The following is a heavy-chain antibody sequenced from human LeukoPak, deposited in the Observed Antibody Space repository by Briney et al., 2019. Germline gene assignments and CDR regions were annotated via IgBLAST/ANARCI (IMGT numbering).Heavy chain of an antibody. D-gene: IGHD1-1*01. CDR1: GDSISSGNFC. CDR3: ARDRETIDY. CDR2: VYNSGST. Sequence: SGTLSLTCTVSGDSISSGNFCWSWIRQPPGRRLERIEWVYNSGSTNDNPSLKSRVTISVDTSKNQFSLNLESVTDADAAVYYCARDRETIDYWGQGAQVTVSS. V-gene: IGHV4-61*01. J-gene: IGHJ4*02.